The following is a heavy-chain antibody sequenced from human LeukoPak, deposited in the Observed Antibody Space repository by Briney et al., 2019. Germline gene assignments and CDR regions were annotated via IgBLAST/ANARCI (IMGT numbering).Heavy chain of an antibody. Sequence: PGGSLRLSCAASGFTFSDYYMSWIRQAPGKGLEWVSYISSSGYTIYYADSVKGRFTISRDNAKNSVYLQMNSLRAEDTAVYYCASKLGYCSSTSCYKDDAFDIWGQGTMVTVSS. CDR3: ASKLGYCSSTSCYKDDAFDI. CDR1: GFTFSDYY. J-gene: IGHJ3*02. CDR2: ISSSGYTI. V-gene: IGHV3-11*01. D-gene: IGHD2-2*02.